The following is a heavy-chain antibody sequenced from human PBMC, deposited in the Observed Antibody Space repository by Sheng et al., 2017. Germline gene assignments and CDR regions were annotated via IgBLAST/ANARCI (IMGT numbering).Heavy chain of an antibody. Sequence: QVQLQESGPGLVKPSQTLSLTCTVSGGSISSGSYYWSWIRQPAGKGLEWIGRIYTSGSTNYNPSLKSRVTISVDTSKNQFSLKLSSVTAADTAVYYCARDTLDSSGYYLFDYWGQGTLVTVSS. CDR1: GGSISSGSYY. CDR2: IYTSGST. V-gene: IGHV4-61*02. D-gene: IGHD3-22*01. CDR3: ARDTLDSSGYYLFDY. J-gene: IGHJ4*02.